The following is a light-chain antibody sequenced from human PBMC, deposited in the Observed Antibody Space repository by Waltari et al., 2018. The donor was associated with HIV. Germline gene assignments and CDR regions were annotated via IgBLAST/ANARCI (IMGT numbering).Light chain of an antibody. V-gene: IGKV3-15*01. CDR3: QQYNNWPPWT. J-gene: IGKJ1*01. CDR1: QSITTK. Sequence: EIVMTQSPATLSVSPGERVNLSCRASQSITTKLAWYQQTPGQAPRLLIYGASTMAPGIPDRFSGSGSGTEFTLTISSLQSEDFAIYYCQQYNNWPPWTFGQGTKVEI. CDR2: GAS.